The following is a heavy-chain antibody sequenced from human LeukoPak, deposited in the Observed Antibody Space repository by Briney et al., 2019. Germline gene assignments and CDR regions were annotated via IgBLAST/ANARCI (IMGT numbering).Heavy chain of an antibody. Sequence: GGSLRLSCAASGFPFGSYGMHWVRQAPGKGLEWVAVISDDGSKIYCADSVKGRFTISRDNSKNTLYLQMNSLRAEDTAVYYCARGYSSGWFRYYFDYWGQGILVTVSS. V-gene: IGHV3-30*03. D-gene: IGHD6-19*01. CDR3: ARGYSSGWFRYYFDY. CDR1: GFPFGSYG. CDR2: ISDDGSKI. J-gene: IGHJ4*02.